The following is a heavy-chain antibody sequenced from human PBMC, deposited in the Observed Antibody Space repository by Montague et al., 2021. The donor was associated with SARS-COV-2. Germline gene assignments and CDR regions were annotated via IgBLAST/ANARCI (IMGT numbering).Heavy chain of an antibody. V-gene: IGHV3-7*01. Sequence: SMRLSCAASGFSFYTYWMNWVRQAPVKGLEWVANINQDGSEKYYXDSVKGRFTISRDNAQNSLYLQLNSLRAEDTAVYYCAKDYSSGSYSYFYGMDVWGQGTTVAVSS. D-gene: IGHD6-19*01. J-gene: IGHJ6*02. CDR3: AKDYSSGSYSYFYGMDV. CDR1: GFSFYTYW. CDR2: INQDGSEK.